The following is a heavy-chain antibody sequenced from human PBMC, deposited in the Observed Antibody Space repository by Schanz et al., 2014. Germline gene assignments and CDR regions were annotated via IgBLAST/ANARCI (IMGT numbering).Heavy chain of an antibody. D-gene: IGHD6-13*01. CDR3: ARGLIAAAGGAFDY. CDR2: INTGVNT. CDR1: GFSFGNYG. Sequence: EVQLLESGGGLVQPGGSLRLSCEASGFSFGNYGMSWVRQAPGKGLEWVSAINTGVNTYYADSVRGRFTMSRDNSKNTLYLQMNSLRAGDAAVYYCARGLIAAAGGAFDYWGQGTLXAASA. J-gene: IGHJ4*02. V-gene: IGHV3-23*01.